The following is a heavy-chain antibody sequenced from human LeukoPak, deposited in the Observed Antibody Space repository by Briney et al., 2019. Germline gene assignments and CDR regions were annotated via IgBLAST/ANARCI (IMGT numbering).Heavy chain of an antibody. D-gene: IGHD2-21*02. J-gene: IGHJ4*02. V-gene: IGHV3-30-3*01. Sequence: GRSLRLSCAASGFTFSSYAMHWVRQAPGKGLEWVAVISYDGSNKYYADSVKGRFTISRDNSKNTLYLQMNSLRAGDTAVYYCARDQSPYCGGDCYSPLPFDYWGQGTLVTVSS. CDR2: ISYDGSNK. CDR3: ARDQSPYCGGDCYSPLPFDY. CDR1: GFTFSSYA.